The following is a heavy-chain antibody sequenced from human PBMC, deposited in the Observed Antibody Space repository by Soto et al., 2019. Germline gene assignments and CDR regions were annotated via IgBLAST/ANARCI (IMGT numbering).Heavy chain of an antibody. V-gene: IGHV1-69*02. D-gene: IGHD6-13*01. CDR3: ARDRDNSNWPNFDY. Sequence: QVQLVQSGSEVKKPGSSVKVSCKASGGTFSIYTISWVRQAPGQGLEWMGRVIPIFDVTSYAQRFQGRVTITADKSTTTAYMELSSLRSEDTAVYYCARDRDNSNWPNFDYWGQGTLVPVSS. J-gene: IGHJ4*02. CDR2: VIPIFDVT. CDR1: GGTFSIYT.